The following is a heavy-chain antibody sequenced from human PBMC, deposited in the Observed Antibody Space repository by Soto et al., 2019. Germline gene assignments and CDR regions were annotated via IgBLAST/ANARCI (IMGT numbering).Heavy chain of an antibody. D-gene: IGHD4-17*01. J-gene: IGHJ4*02. Sequence: QAQVVQSGAEVRKPGSSVKLSCKASGGTFNRYAIAWVRQAPGQGLEWMGGIIPYYNTLNYAQKFQDGVTFTADDSTKTVYMEPSGPTSDDTAVYFCASGASRRNPYGFDSWAQGTLVTVSS. V-gene: IGHV1-69*01. CDR1: GGTFNRYA. CDR3: ASGASRRNPYGFDS. CDR2: IIPYYNTL.